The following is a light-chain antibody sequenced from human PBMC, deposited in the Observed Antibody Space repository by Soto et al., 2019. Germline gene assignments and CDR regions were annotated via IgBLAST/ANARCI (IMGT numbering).Light chain of an antibody. CDR1: SSDVGGYNY. Sequence: QSVLTQPASVSGSPGQSITISCTGTSSDVGGYNYVSWYQQHPGKAPKLMIYEVSSRPSGVSSRFSGSKSGNTASLTISGLQAEDEADYYCSAYTTSIALYVFGAGTKVTVL. V-gene: IGLV2-14*01. CDR2: EVS. J-gene: IGLJ1*01. CDR3: SAYTTSIALYV.